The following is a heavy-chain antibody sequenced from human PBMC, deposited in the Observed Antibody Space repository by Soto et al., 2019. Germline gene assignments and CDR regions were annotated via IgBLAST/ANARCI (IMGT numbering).Heavy chain of an antibody. CDR1: GGTFSSYT. CDR2: IIPILGIA. V-gene: IGHV1-69*02. Sequence: QVQLVQSGAEVKKPGSSVKVSCKASGGTFSSYTISWVRQAPGQGLEWMGRIIPILGIANYAQKFQGRVTITADKSTSTAYMELSSLRSDDPAVYYCARGIGCSRRSCYSECFQHWGQGTLVTVSS. J-gene: IGHJ1*01. CDR3: ARGIGCSRRSCYSECFQH. D-gene: IGHD2-15*01.